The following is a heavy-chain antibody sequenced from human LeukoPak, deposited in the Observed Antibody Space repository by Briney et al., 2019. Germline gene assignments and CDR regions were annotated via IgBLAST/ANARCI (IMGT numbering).Heavy chain of an antibody. D-gene: IGHD2-2*02. Sequence: GGSLRLSCAASGFTFSSYSMNWVRQAPGKGLEWVSSISSSSSYIYYADSVKGRFTISRDNAKNSLYLQMNSLRAEDTAVYYCARGAFFGYCSSTSCYRVIDYWGQGTLVTVSS. J-gene: IGHJ4*02. CDR1: GFTFSSYS. CDR2: ISSSSSYI. CDR3: ARGAFFGYCSSTSCYRVIDY. V-gene: IGHV3-21*01.